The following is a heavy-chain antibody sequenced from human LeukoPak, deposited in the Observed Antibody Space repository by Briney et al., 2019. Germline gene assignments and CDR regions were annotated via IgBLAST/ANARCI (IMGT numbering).Heavy chain of an antibody. V-gene: IGHV4-39*07. CDR2: IYYSGST. CDR3: ANYGSGSYSWFDP. CDR1: GGSISSSSYY. Sequence: SETLSLTCTVSGGSISSSSYYWGWIRQPPGKGLDWIGSIYYSGSTYYNPSLESRVTISVDTSKNQFSLKLSSVTAADTAVYYCANYGSGSYSWFDPWGQGTLVTVSS. D-gene: IGHD3-10*01. J-gene: IGHJ5*02.